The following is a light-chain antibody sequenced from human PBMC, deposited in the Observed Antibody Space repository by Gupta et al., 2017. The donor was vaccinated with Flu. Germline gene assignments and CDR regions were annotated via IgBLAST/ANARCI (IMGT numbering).Light chain of an antibody. CDR3: QSYDSSRSGYV. J-gene: IGLJ1*01. CDR2: ANS. CDR1: SANIGAGYD. V-gene: IGLV1-40*01. Sequence: QSVLTQPPSVSGAPGQRVTIACTGGSANIGAGYDVQWYQQLPGTAPKLLIYANSDRPSGVPDRFSGSKSGSSASLAITGLQAGDEADYYCQSYDSSRSGYVFGTGTKVTVL.